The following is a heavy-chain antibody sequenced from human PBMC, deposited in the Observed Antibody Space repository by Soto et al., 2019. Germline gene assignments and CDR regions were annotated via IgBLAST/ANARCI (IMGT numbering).Heavy chain of an antibody. CDR3: ARLGFPGAIYFDS. V-gene: IGHV5-51*01. CDR1: GYNFTTFW. J-gene: IGHJ4*02. CDR2: IYPGDSET. Sequence: SLKISCQGSGYNFTTFWIGGVRQIPGKGLEWMGIIYPGDSETKYSPDFEGQVTISADRSTNTAYLQWRSLRASDTAMYYCARLGFPGAIYFDSWGLGTLVTVSS.